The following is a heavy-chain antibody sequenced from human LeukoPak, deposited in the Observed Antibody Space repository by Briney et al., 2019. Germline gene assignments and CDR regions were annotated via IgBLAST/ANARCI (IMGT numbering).Heavy chain of an antibody. CDR1: GFTFSTHA. CDR2: ISGSDGRT. Sequence: GGSLRLSCAASGFTFSTHAMSWVRQAPGKGLEWVSAISGSDGRTYYADSVKGRFTISRDNSKNTLDLQMNSLRAEDTAVYYCAREYTSSSYYYGMDVWGQGTTVTVS. D-gene: IGHD6-6*01. J-gene: IGHJ6*02. V-gene: IGHV3-23*01. CDR3: AREYTSSSYYYGMDV.